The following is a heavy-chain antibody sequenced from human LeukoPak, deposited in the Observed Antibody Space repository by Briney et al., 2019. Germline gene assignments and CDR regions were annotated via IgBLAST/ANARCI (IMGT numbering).Heavy chain of an antibody. CDR3: AASRTFDY. Sequence: GGSLRLSCAASGFTFNSYWMNWVRRAPGKGLEWVANIKQDGSEKYYVDSVKGRFTISRDNAENSLYLQMNSLRAEDTAVYYCAASRTFDYWGQGTLVTVSS. V-gene: IGHV3-7*01. D-gene: IGHD1-7*01. J-gene: IGHJ4*02. CDR1: GFTFNSYW. CDR2: IKQDGSEK.